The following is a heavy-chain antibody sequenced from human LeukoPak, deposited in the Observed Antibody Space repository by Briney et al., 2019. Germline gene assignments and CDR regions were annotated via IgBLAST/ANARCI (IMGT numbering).Heavy chain of an antibody. Sequence: SETLSLTCTVSGYSISSGYYWGWIRQPPGKGLEWIGSIYHSGSTYYNPSLKSRVTISVDTSKNQFSLKLSSVTAADTAVYYCARVNYSSSWYYFDFWGQGTLVTVSS. CDR3: ARVNYSSSWYYFDF. J-gene: IGHJ4*02. CDR1: GYSISSGYY. V-gene: IGHV4-38-2*02. D-gene: IGHD6-13*01. CDR2: IYHSGST.